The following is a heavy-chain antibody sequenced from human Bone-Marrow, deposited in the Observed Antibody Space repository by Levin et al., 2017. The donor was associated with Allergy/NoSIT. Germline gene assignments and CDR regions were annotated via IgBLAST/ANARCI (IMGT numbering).Heavy chain of an antibody. J-gene: IGHJ5*02. Sequence: SETLSLTCSVSGASIGRGGFYWTWVRQAPGKGLEWIGYIYYSGNTYYNPSLESRATISMSTSKNQFSLKLTSVTAADTAVYYCAKDGAASWYENWFDPWGPGKLVVVSS. D-gene: IGHD6-13*01. CDR2: IYYSGNT. V-gene: IGHV4-31*03. CDR1: GASIGRGGFY. CDR3: AKDGAASWYENWFDP.